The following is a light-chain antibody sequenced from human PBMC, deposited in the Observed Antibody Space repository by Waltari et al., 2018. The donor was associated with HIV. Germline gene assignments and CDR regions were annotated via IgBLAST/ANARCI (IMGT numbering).Light chain of an antibody. CDR3: ATWDDTLHGPV. CDR2: SNV. CDR1: SSNVDVNP. J-gene: IGLJ2*01. Sequence: QSVLPQPPSASGTSGQTVTITCSASSSNVDVNPVHWYQQLSGAPPKLFIYSNVLRPAGVPDRFSGSKSGTSASLAISGLQSEDEADYYCATWDDTLHGPVFGGGTKVTAL. V-gene: IGLV1-44*01.